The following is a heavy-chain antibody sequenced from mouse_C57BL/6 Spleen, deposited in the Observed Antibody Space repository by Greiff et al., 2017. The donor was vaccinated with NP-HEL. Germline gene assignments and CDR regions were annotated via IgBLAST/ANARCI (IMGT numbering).Heavy chain of an antibody. CDR3: ARYDYDYFDY. CDR2: IYPGSGST. J-gene: IGHJ2*01. V-gene: IGHV1-55*01. Sequence: VQLQQSGAELVKPGASVKMSCKASGYTFTSYWITWVKQRPGQGLEWIGDIYPGSGSTNYIEKFKSKATLTVDTSSSTAYMQLSSLTSEDSAVYYCARYDYDYFDYWGQGTTLTVSS. CDR1: GYTFTSYW. D-gene: IGHD2-4*01.